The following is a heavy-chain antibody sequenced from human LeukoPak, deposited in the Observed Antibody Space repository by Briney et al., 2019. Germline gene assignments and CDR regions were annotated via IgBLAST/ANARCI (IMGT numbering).Heavy chain of an antibody. CDR2: IYTSGST. J-gene: IGHJ4*02. CDR1: GGSISSGSYY. Sequence: PSQALSLTCTVSGGSISSGSYYWSWIRQPAGKGLEWIGRIYTSGSTNYNPSLKSQVTISVDTSKNQFSLKLSSVTAADTAVYYCASARIVGASPLDYWGQGTLVTVSS. V-gene: IGHV4-61*02. D-gene: IGHD1-26*01. CDR3: ASARIVGASPLDY.